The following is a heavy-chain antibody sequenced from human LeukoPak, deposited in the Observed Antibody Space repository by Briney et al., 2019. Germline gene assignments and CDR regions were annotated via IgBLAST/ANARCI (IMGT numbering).Heavy chain of an antibody. D-gene: IGHD2-2*01. J-gene: IGHJ3*02. CDR2: INPNTGGP. CDR1: GYTFTGYY. V-gene: IGHV1-2*02. Sequence: ASVKVSCKASGYTFTGYYMHWGGQAPGQGLGWMGWINPNTGGPNYAQNFQGRVTMTRDTSISTAYIELSRLRSDDTAVYYCARVGYCSSTSCYDDAFDIWGQGTMVTVSS. CDR3: ARVGYCSSTSCYDDAFDI.